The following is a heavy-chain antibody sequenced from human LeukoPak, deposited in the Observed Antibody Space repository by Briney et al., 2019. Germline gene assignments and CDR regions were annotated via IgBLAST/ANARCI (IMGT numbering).Heavy chain of an antibody. CDR3: ARAGGYCGRISCPYYFDY. V-gene: IGHV1-8*01. D-gene: IGHD2-15*01. J-gene: IGHJ4*02. CDR2: MNPNSGNT. CDR1: GYTFTSYD. Sequence: ASVKLSFKASGYTFTSYDINWVRQATGQGLEWMGWMNPNSGNTGYAQKFQGRVTMTRNTSISTAYMELSSLRSEDTAVYYCARAGGYCGRISCPYYFDYWGQGSLVAVSS.